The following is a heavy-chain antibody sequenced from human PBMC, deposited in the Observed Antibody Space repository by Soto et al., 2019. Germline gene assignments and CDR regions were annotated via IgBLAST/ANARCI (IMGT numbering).Heavy chain of an antibody. Sequence: QVQLVESGGGVVQPGRSLRLSCAASGFTFSSYAMHWVRQAPGKGLEWVAVISYDGSNKYYADSVKGRFTISRDNSKNTLYLQMNSLRAEDTAVYYCARDQGLGGDGYNESGYWGQGTLVTVSS. CDR2: ISYDGSNK. D-gene: IGHD6-19*01. V-gene: IGHV3-30-3*01. CDR3: ARDQGLGGDGYNESGY. J-gene: IGHJ4*02. CDR1: GFTFSSYA.